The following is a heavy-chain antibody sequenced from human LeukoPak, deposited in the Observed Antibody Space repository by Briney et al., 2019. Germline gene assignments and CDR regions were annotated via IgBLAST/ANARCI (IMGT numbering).Heavy chain of an antibody. CDR2: ISWNSGSI. CDR1: GFTFDDYA. Sequence: GGSLRLSCAASGFTFDDYAMHWVRQAPGKGLEWVSGISWNSGSIGYADSVKGRFTISRDNAKNSLYLQMNSLRAEDTALYYCAKDTAYSSSWYNAFGIWGQGTMVTVSS. J-gene: IGHJ3*02. V-gene: IGHV3-9*01. D-gene: IGHD6-13*01. CDR3: AKDTAYSSSWYNAFGI.